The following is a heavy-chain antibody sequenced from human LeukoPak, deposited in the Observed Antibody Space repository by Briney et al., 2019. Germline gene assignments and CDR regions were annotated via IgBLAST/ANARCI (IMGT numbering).Heavy chain of an antibody. CDR3: ASFRGDSTFAY. V-gene: IGHV5-51*01. CDR2: IYPGDSDT. J-gene: IGHJ4*02. D-gene: IGHD4-17*01. Sequence: GESLKISCKGSGYSFTKYWIGWVRQMPGKGLEWLGIIYPGDSDTRYSPSFQGQVTISADKSIDTAYVQWSSLKASDSAFYYCASFRGDSTFAYWGQGTLVTVSS. CDR1: GYSFTKYW.